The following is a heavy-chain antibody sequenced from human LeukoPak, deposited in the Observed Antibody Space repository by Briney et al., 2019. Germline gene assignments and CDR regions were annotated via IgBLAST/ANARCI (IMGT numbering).Heavy chain of an antibody. J-gene: IGHJ4*02. V-gene: IGHV3-30-3*01. Sequence: PGGSLRLSCAAAGFTFSSYARNWVRQAPGKGLEWVAVISYDGSSKNYADSVKGRFTVSRDNSKSTLYLQMNSLRVEDSAVYYCATWGPDFWGQGTLVTVSS. CDR2: ISYDGSSK. D-gene: IGHD3-16*01. CDR1: GFTFSSYA. CDR3: ATWGPDF.